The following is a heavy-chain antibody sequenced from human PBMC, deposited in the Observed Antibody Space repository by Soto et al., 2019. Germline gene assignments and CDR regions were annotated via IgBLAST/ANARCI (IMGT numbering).Heavy chain of an antibody. CDR2: IYYSGST. CDR1: GGSISSYY. Sequence: PSETLSLTCTVSGGSISSYYWSWIRQPPGKGLEWIGYIYYSGSTNYNPSLKSRVTISVDTSKNQFSLKLSSVTAADTAVYYCARVTTMVRGVIVTSLLDTWGQGTLVTVSS. J-gene: IGHJ5*02. CDR3: ARVTTMVRGVIVTSLLDT. D-gene: IGHD3-10*01. V-gene: IGHV4-59*01.